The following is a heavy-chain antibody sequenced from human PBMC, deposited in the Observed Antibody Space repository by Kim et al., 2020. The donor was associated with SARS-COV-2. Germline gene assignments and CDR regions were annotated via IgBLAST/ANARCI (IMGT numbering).Heavy chain of an antibody. D-gene: IGHD5-18*01. V-gene: IGHV3-66*01. Sequence: ADSVKGRFTISRDNSKNTLYLQMNSLRAEDTAVYYCASVVDTAMDDAFDIWGQGTMVTVSS. CDR3: ASVVDTAMDDAFDI. J-gene: IGHJ3*02.